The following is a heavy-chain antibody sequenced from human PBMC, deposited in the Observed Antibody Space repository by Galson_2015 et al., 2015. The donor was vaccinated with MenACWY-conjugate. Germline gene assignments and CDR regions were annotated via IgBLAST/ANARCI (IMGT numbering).Heavy chain of an antibody. D-gene: IGHD3-3*01. CDR2: IWYDGRNQ. CDR1: GFAFSDYV. J-gene: IGHJ6*02. V-gene: IGHV3-33*06. CDR3: AKSDYDDAGGYGLDV. Sequence: SLRLSCAASGFAFSDYVMHWVRQAPGKGLEWVAAIWYDGRNQYYEESVKGRFTISRDNSQNTLYLQMNSLRAEDTAVYYYAKSDYDDAGGYGLDVWGQGTTVIVSS.